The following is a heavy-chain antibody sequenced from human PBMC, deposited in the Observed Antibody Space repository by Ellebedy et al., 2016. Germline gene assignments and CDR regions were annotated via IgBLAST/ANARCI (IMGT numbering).Heavy chain of an antibody. Sequence: GESLKISXAASGFTFSSYGMHWVRQAPGKGLEWVAVISYDGSNKYYADSVKGRFTISRDNSKNTLYLQMNSLRAEDTAVYYCAKAHPRSITIFGVEIDYWGQGTLVTVSS. CDR1: GFTFSSYG. CDR3: AKAHPRSITIFGVEIDY. D-gene: IGHD3-3*01. CDR2: ISYDGSNK. V-gene: IGHV3-30*18. J-gene: IGHJ4*02.